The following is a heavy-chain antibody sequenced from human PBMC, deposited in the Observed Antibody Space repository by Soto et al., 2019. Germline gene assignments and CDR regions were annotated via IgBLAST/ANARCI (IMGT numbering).Heavy chain of an antibody. V-gene: IGHV1-18*04. CDR1: GYTFTSYG. CDR3: ARDTHESPTYCGGDCYFDY. D-gene: IGHD2-21*02. Sequence: ASVKVSCKASGYTFTSYGISWVRQAPGQGLEWMGWISAYNGNTNYAQKLQGRVTMTTDTSTSTAYMELRSPRSDDTAVYYCARDTHESPTYCGGDCYFDYWGQGTLVTVSS. CDR2: ISAYNGNT. J-gene: IGHJ4*02.